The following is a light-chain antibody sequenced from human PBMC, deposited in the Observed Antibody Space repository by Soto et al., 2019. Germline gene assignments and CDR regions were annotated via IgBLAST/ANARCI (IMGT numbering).Light chain of an antibody. J-gene: IGLJ1*01. CDR3: SSYAGRTLYV. CDR2: EVT. Sequence: QSVLTQPPSASGSPGQPVTISCTGTSSDVGGYDYVSWYQQRPGKAPKLLIHEVTKRPSGVPDRCSGSKSGNRASLTVSGLQAEYEADYYCSSYAGRTLYVFGTGTKVTVL. V-gene: IGLV2-8*01. CDR1: SSDVGGYDY.